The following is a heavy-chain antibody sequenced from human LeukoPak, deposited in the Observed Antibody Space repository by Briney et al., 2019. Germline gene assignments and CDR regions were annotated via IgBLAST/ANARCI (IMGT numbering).Heavy chain of an antibody. CDR3: ARVYKRITIFGVTETGAFDI. J-gene: IGHJ3*02. CDR2: INPNSGGT. D-gene: IGHD3-3*01. Sequence: ASVKVSCKASGGTFSSYAISWVRQAPGQGLEWMGRINPNSGGTNYAQKFQGRVTMTRDTSISTAYMELSRLRSDDTAVYYCARVYKRITIFGVTETGAFDIWGQGTMVTVSS. CDR1: GGTFSSYA. V-gene: IGHV1-2*06.